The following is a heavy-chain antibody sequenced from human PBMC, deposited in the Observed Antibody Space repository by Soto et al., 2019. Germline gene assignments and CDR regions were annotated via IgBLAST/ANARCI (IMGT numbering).Heavy chain of an antibody. J-gene: IGHJ6*02. CDR2: IDPSDSYT. D-gene: IGHD6-19*01. V-gene: IGHV5-10-1*01. CDR3: ARSSGWYGGGYYYYYYGMDV. CDR1: GYSFTSYW. Sequence: GESLKISRKGSGYSFTSYWISWVRQMPGKGLEWMGRIDPSDSYTNYSPSFQGHVTISADKSISTAYLQWSSLKASDTAMYYCARSSGWYGGGYYYYYYGMDVWGQGTTVTVSS.